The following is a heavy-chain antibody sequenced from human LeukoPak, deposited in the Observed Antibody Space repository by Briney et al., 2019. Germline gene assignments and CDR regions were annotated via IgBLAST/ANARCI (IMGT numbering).Heavy chain of an antibody. D-gene: IGHD1-26*01. Sequence: SETLSLTCTVSGGSISSYYWSWIRQPPGKGLEWIGSIYNTGSAYYNPSLKSRVTISVDTSENQFSLKLSSVTAADTALYYCARAGSYRWASSDFWGQGTLVTVSS. CDR1: GGSISSYY. V-gene: IGHV4-59*12. CDR3: ARAGSYRWASSDF. CDR2: IYNTGSA. J-gene: IGHJ4*02.